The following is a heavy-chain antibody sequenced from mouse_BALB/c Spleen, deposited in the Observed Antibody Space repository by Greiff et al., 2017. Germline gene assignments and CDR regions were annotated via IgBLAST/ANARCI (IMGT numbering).Heavy chain of an antibody. V-gene: IGHV5-6-4*01. Sequence: EVQLVESGGGLVKPGGSLKLSCAASGFTFSSYTMSWVRQTPEKRLEWVATISSGGSYTYYPDSVKGRFTISRDNAKNTLYLQMSSLKSEDTAMYYCTREYFDYWGQGTTLTVSS. CDR2: ISSGGSYT. CDR3: TREYFDY. CDR1: GFTFSSYT. J-gene: IGHJ2*01.